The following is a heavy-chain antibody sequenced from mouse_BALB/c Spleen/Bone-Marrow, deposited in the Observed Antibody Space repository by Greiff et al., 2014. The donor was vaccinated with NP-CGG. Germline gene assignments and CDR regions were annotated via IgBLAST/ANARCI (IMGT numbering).Heavy chain of an antibody. CDR3: ASRGDYSYAMDY. V-gene: IGHV1-80*01. CDR1: GYSFSNYW. J-gene: IGHJ4*01. Sequence: QVQLQQPGAELVRPGSSVKISCKSSGYSFSNYWMNRMKQRPGQGLEWIGQIYPGDGDTNYNGKFKGKATLTADKSSSTAYMQLSSLTSEDSAVYFCASRGDYSYAMDYWGQGTSVTVSS. D-gene: IGHD1-1*01. CDR2: IYPGDGDT.